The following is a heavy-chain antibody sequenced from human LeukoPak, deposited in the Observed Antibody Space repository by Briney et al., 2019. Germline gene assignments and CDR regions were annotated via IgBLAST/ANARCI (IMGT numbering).Heavy chain of an antibody. CDR1: GGSISSYY. D-gene: IGHD4-17*01. Sequence: SETLSLTCTVSGGSISSYYWSWIRQLPGKGLEWIGYIYYSGSTNYNPSLKSRVTISVDTSKNQFSLKLSSVTAADTAVYYCARHPSPLRNWFDPWGQGTLVTVSS. CDR2: IYYSGST. J-gene: IGHJ5*02. CDR3: ARHPSPLRNWFDP. V-gene: IGHV4-59*08.